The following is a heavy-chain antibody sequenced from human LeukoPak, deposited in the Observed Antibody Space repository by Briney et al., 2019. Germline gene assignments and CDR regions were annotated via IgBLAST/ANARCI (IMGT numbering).Heavy chain of an antibody. CDR3: ARAVAGTLVRFDY. Sequence: SETLSLTCTVPGGSISSYYWSWIRQPPGRGLEWIGCIYYSGGTKYNPSLTSRVTISVDTSKNQLSLQLTSVTAADTAVYYCARAVAGTLVRFDYWGQGTLVTVSS. D-gene: IGHD6-19*01. CDR2: IYYSGGT. J-gene: IGHJ4*02. V-gene: IGHV4-59*08. CDR1: GGSISSYY.